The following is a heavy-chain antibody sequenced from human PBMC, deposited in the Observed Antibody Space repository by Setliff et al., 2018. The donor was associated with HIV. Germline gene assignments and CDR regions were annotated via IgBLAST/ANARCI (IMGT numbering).Heavy chain of an antibody. D-gene: IGHD3-16*01. CDR2: IGGHGSII. CDR3: AAVPWGHSSLIIDH. CDR1: GLIFSSYE. V-gene: IGHV3-48*03. Sequence: PGGSLRLSCAASGLIFSSYEMNWVRQAPGKGLEWISFIGGHGSIIHYADSVKGRFTISRDNAKNSVYLQMHGLRVEDTAVYYCAAVPWGHSSLIIDHWGQGTPVTVSS. J-gene: IGHJ4*02.